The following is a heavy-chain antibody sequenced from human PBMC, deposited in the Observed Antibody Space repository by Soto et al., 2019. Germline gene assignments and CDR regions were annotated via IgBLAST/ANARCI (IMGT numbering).Heavy chain of an antibody. CDR1: GFTFSSYW. D-gene: IGHD3-10*01. CDR3: ARWFSYGNFDYFDY. V-gene: IGHV3-74*01. J-gene: IGHJ4*02. Sequence: GGALRLSCAASGFTFSSYWMHWFRQAPGKGLVWVSRINTDGSNTAYADSVKGRFTISRDNAKNTLYLQVSGLRAEDTAVYYCARWFSYGNFDYFDYWGQGTQATVSS. CDR2: INTDGSNT.